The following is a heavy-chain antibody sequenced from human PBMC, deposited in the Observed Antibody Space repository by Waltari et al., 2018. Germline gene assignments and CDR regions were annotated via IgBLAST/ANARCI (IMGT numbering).Heavy chain of an antibody. CDR1: GFTFSSYA. CDR2: IRSKAYGGTK. CDR3: THGSGSYKY. J-gene: IGHJ4*02. V-gene: IGHV3-49*03. Sequence: EVQLLESGGGLVQPGGSLRLSCAASGFTFSSYAMSWFRQAPGKGLEWVGFIRSKAYGGTKEYAASVKGRFTISRDDSKSIAYLQMNSLKTEDTAVYYCTHGSGSYKYWGQGTLVTVSS. D-gene: IGHD3-10*01.